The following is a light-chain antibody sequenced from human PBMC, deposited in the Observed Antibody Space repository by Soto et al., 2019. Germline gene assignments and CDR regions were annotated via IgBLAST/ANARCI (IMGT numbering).Light chain of an antibody. CDR2: GAS. CDR1: QSVGIN. Sequence: EIIMTQSPATLSVSPGERATLSCRASQSVGINLAWYQHKPGQAPRLLIYGASMRATGFPARFSGSGSGTDFTLTISALQSEDFAVYYCQQYNNWPRTFGGGPKVEIK. J-gene: IGKJ4*01. V-gene: IGKV3-15*01. CDR3: QQYNNWPRT.